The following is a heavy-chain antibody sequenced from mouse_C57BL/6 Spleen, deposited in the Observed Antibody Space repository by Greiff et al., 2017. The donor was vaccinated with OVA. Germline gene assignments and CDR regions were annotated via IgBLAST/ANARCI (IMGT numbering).Heavy chain of an antibody. CDR3: ARADSSGYYAMDY. D-gene: IGHD3-2*02. CDR1: GYAFSSSW. Sequence: VQLQQSGPELVKPGASVKISCKASGYAFSSSWMNWVKQRPGKGLEWIGRIYPGDGDTNYNGKFKGKATLTADKSSSTAYMQLSSLTSEDSAVYCCARADSSGYYAMDYWGQGTSVTVSS. CDR2: IYPGDGDT. J-gene: IGHJ4*01. V-gene: IGHV1-82*01.